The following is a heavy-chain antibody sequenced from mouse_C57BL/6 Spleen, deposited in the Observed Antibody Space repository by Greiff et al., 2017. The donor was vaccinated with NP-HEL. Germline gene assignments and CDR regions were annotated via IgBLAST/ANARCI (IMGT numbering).Heavy chain of an antibody. Sequence: EVQLQQSGPELVKPGASVKISCKASGYTFTDYYMNWVKQSHGKSLEWIGDINPNNGGTSYNQKFKGKATLTLDKSSSTAYMELRSLTSEDSAVYYCAREIGTVVAFDYWGQGTTLTVSS. J-gene: IGHJ2*01. CDR2: INPNNGGT. CDR3: AREIGTVVAFDY. V-gene: IGHV1-26*01. D-gene: IGHD1-1*01. CDR1: GYTFTDYY.